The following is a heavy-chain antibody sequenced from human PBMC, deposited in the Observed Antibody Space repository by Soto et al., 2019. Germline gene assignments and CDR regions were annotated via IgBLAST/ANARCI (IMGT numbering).Heavy chain of an antibody. CDR1: GYTFTSYA. CDR2: INAGNGNT. J-gene: IGHJ6*02. D-gene: IGHD1-26*01. Sequence: QVQLVQSGAEEKKPGASVKVSCKASGYTFTSYAMHWVRQAPGQRLEWMGWINAGNGNTKYSQKFQGRVTITRDTSASPAYMELSSLRSEDTAVYYCARGVYWGFGMDVWGQGTTVTVSS. CDR3: ARGVYWGFGMDV. V-gene: IGHV1-3*05.